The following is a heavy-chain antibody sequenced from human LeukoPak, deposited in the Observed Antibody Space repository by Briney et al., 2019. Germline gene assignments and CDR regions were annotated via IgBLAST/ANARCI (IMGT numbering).Heavy chain of an antibody. Sequence: GRSLRLSCAASGFPFNKYGMLWVRQAPGKGLDWLAVISYDGSEDYYADSVKGRFTISKDKSKDTVNLQLNSLRLEDTAVYYCARQGLDYYGSGIYYNWFDPWGQGTLVTVSS. D-gene: IGHD3-10*01. CDR3: ARQGLDYYGSGIYYNWFDP. V-gene: IGHV3-30*03. CDR1: GFPFNKYG. CDR2: ISYDGSED. J-gene: IGHJ5*02.